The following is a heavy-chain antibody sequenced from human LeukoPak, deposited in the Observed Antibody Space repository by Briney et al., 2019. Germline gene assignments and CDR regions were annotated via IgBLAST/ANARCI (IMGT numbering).Heavy chain of an antibody. V-gene: IGHV3-23*01. CDR3: AKAINYYGSGSDY. Sequence: GGSLRLSCAASGFTFSSYAMSWVRQAPGKGLEGVSAISGSGGSTYYADSVKGRFTISRDNSKNTLYLQMNSLRAEDTAVYYCAKAINYYGSGSDYWGQGTLVTVSS. CDR2: ISGSGGST. D-gene: IGHD3-10*01. J-gene: IGHJ4*02. CDR1: GFTFSSYA.